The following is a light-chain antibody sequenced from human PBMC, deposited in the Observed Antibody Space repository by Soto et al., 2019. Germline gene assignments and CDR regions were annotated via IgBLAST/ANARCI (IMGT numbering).Light chain of an antibody. J-gene: IGLJ1*01. CDR2: DVS. CDR3: ASYTTSSTYV. Sequence: QSALTQPASVSGSPGQSIAISCTGTSSDVGAFNYVSWYQQHPGKAPKFMIFDVSSRPSGVSDRFSGSKSGNTASLTISGLQPEEEADYYCASYTTSSTYVFGTGTKLTVL. CDR1: SSDVGAFNY. V-gene: IGLV2-14*03.